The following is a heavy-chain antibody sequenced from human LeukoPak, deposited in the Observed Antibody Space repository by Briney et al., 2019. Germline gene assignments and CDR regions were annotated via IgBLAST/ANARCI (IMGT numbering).Heavy chain of an antibody. Sequence: PGGSLRLSCAASGFTFSSYGMHWVRQAPGKGLEWVAFIRYDGSNKYYADSVKGRFTISRDNSKNTLYLQMNSLRAEDTAVYYCAKKSDIVVVPAANYMDVWGKGTTVTVSS. D-gene: IGHD2-2*01. CDR3: AKKSDIVVVPAANYMDV. V-gene: IGHV3-30*02. CDR2: IRYDGSNK. J-gene: IGHJ6*03. CDR1: GFTFSSYG.